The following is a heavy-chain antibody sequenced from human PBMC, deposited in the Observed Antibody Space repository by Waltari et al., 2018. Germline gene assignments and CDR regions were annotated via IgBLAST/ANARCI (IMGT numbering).Heavy chain of an antibody. CDR3: AGSRGWYFDY. CDR1: GFTFSSYG. Sequence: QVQLVESGGGVVQPGRSLRLSCAASGFTFSSYGMHWVRQAPGKGLEGVAVIWYDGSNKYYADSVKGRFTISRDNSKNTLYLQMNSLRAEDTAVYYCAGSRGWYFDYWGQGTLVTVSS. J-gene: IGHJ4*02. CDR2: IWYDGSNK. D-gene: IGHD6-19*01. V-gene: IGHV3-33*01.